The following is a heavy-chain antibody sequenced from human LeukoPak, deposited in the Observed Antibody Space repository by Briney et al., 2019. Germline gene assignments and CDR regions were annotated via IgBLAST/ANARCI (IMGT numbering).Heavy chain of an antibody. CDR1: GFTFSSYS. Sequence: GGSLRLSCAASGFTFSSYSMNWVRQAPGKGLEWVSSISSSSSYIYYADSVKGRFTISRDNAKNSLYLQMSSLRAEDTAVYYCARSPYSGYDSPGGGGMDVWGQGTTVTVSS. CDR2: ISSSSSYI. J-gene: IGHJ6*02. D-gene: IGHD5-12*01. CDR3: ARSPYSGYDSPGGGGMDV. V-gene: IGHV3-21*01.